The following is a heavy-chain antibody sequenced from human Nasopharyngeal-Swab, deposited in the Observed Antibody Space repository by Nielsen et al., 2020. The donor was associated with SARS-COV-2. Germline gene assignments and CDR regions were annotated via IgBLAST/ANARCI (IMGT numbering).Heavy chain of an antibody. CDR3: ARDFSAPLLAFYYYYGMDV. CDR2: ISWNSGSI. V-gene: IGHV3-9*01. D-gene: IGHD2-15*01. J-gene: IGHJ6*02. CDR1: GFTFDDYA. Sequence: GGSLRLSCAASGFTFDDYAMHWVRQAPGKGLEWVSGISWNSGSIGYADSVKGRFTISRDNAKNSLYLQMNSLRAEDTAVYYCARDFSAPLLAFYYYYGMDVWGQGTTVTVSS.